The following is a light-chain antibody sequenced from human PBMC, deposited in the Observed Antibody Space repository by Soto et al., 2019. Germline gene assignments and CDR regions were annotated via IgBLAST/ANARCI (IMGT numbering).Light chain of an antibody. CDR1: QNIGRY. Sequence: DLQMTQSPSTLSASIGDRVIITCRASQNIGRYLAWYQQKPGEAPKFLIYAASSLERGVPSRFSGGRSKTEFTLTISGLQPDDFATYYCLQYNGFTRTFGQGTKV. CDR3: LQYNGFTRT. CDR2: AAS. J-gene: IGKJ1*01. V-gene: IGKV1-5*03.